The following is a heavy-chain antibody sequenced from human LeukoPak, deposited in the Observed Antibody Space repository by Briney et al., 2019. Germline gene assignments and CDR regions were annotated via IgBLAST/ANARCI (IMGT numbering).Heavy chain of an antibody. D-gene: IGHD3-22*01. CDR2: ISGSGGST. V-gene: IGHV3-23*01. Sequence: PGGSLRLSCTASGFTFSSYTMNWVRQAPGKGLEWVSGISGSGGSTYYADSVKGRFTISRDNSKNTLYLQMNSLRAEDTAVYYCAKGAAYYYDSSGYYDYWGQGTLVTVSS. J-gene: IGHJ4*02. CDR1: GFTFSSYT. CDR3: AKGAAYYYDSSGYYDY.